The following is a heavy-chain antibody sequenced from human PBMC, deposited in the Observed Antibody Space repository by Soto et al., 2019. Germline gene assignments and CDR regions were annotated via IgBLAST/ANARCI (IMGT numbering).Heavy chain of an antibody. J-gene: IGHJ3*02. D-gene: IGHD2-15*01. Sequence: GESLKISCEGSGYSFTSYWIGWVRQMPGKGLEWMGIIYPGDSDTRYSPSFQGQVTISADKSISTAYLQGSSLKASDTSFYFYSSPPYSDAFDIWGQGTMVTVSS. CDR3: SSPPYSDAFDI. CDR1: GYSFTSYW. V-gene: IGHV5-51*01. CDR2: IYPGDSDT.